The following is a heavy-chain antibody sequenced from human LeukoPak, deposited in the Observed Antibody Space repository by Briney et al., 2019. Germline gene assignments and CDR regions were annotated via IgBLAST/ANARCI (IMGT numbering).Heavy chain of an antibody. CDR2: VYDNDVS. D-gene: IGHD5-12*01. J-gene: IGHJ3*02. CDR3: ARGLVLATDDAFDI. V-gene: IGHV4-59*01. CDR1: GASIRSYF. Sequence: PSETLSLTCSVSGASIRSYFWSWIRQSPGKGLEWIGYVYDNDVSNFNPSLESRVTILVDRSKSQFSLKLRSVTAADTAVYYCARGLVLATDDAFDIWGPGTMVTVSS.